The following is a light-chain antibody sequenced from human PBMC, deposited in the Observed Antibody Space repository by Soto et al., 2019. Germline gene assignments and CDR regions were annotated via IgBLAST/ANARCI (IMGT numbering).Light chain of an antibody. CDR2: GAS. Sequence: EILVTQSPATLSVSPGERATLSCRASQSISTNLAWYQQKPGQAPRLLIYGASTRATGIPARFSGSGSGTEFTLSISSLQSEDFAVYYCQHYNKWPPRYTFGQGTKLEIK. V-gene: IGKV3-15*01. CDR1: QSISTN. J-gene: IGKJ2*01. CDR3: QHYNKWPPRYT.